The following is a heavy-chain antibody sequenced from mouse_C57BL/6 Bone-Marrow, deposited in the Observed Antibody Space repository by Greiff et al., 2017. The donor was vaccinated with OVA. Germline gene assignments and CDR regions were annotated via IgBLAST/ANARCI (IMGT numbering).Heavy chain of an antibody. CDR1: GYTFTDYE. Sequence: VQLQQSGAELVRPGASVTLSCKASGYTFTDYEMHWVKQTPVHGLEWIGAIDPETGGTAYNQKFKGKAILTADKSSSTAYMELRSLTSEDSAVYYCTTVVARGFAYWGQGTLVTVSA. J-gene: IGHJ3*01. CDR2: IDPETGGT. V-gene: IGHV1-15*01. CDR3: TTVVARGFAY. D-gene: IGHD1-1*01.